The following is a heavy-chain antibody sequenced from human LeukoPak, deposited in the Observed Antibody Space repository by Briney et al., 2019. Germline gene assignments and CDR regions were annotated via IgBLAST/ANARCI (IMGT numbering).Heavy chain of an antibody. V-gene: IGHV1-2*02. CDR3: ARVSYYDSSGYSLPPDY. CDR2: INPNSGGT. Sequence: ASVKVSCKASGYTFTGYYMHWVRQAPGQGLEWMGWINPNSGGTNYAQTFQGRVTMTRDTSISTAYMELSRLRSDDTAVYYCARVSYYDSSGYSLPPDYWGQGTLVTVSS. CDR1: GYTFTGYY. D-gene: IGHD3-22*01. J-gene: IGHJ4*02.